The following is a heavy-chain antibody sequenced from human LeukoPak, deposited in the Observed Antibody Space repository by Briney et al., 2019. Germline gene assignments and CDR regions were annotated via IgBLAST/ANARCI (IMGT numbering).Heavy chain of an antibody. CDR3: ARIGYYDFWSGYYSEDYFDY. V-gene: IGHV4-38-2*02. J-gene: IGHJ4*02. CDR1: GYSISSGYY. CDR2: IYHSGST. Sequence: PSETLSLTCTVSGYSISSGYYWGWIRQPPGKGLEWIGSIYHSGSTYYNPSLKSRVTISVDTSKNQFSLKLSSVTAADTAVYYCARIGYYDFWSGYYSEDYFDYWGQGTLVTVSS. D-gene: IGHD3-3*01.